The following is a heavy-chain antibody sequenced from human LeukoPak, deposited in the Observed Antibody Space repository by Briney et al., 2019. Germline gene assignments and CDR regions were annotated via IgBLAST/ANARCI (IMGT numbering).Heavy chain of an antibody. Sequence: PSETLSLTCTVSGGSISSYYWSWIRQPAGKGLEWIGRIYTSGSTNYNPSLKSRVTMSVDTSKNQFSLKLSYVTAADTAVYYCARDGKSYGPTAEFDYWGQGTLVTVSS. CDR1: GGSISSYY. CDR3: ARDGKSYGPTAEFDY. CDR2: IYTSGST. J-gene: IGHJ4*02. V-gene: IGHV4-4*07. D-gene: IGHD4-23*01.